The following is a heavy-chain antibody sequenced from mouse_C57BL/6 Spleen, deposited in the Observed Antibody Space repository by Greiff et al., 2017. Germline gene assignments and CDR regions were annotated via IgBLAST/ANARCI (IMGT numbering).Heavy chain of an antibody. V-gene: IGHV1-69*01. D-gene: IGHD1-1*01. CDR3: ARGGITTVVGYFDY. CDR2: IDPSDSYT. J-gene: IGHJ2*01. CDR1: GYTFTSYW. Sequence: QVQLQQPGAELVMPGASVKLSCKASGYTFTSYWMHWVKQRPGQGLEWIGEIDPSDSYTNYNQKFKGKSTLTVAKSSSTAYMQLSSLTSEDSAVYYCARGGITTVVGYFDYWGQGTTLTVSS.